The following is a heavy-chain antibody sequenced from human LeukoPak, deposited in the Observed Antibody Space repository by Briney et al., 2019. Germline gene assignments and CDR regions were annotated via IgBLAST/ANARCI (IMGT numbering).Heavy chain of an antibody. Sequence: SETLSLTCAVSGYSIRSGYYWGWIRQPPGKGLEWIASIDHSGNTYYNPSLKSRVTISVDTSKNQFSLKVTSLTAADTAVYYCPRPVSGSYNRFHPWGQGTLVTVSP. D-gene: IGHD1-26*01. CDR1: GYSIRSGYY. V-gene: IGHV4-38-2*01. CDR3: PRPVSGSYNRFHP. CDR2: IDHSGNT. J-gene: IGHJ5*02.